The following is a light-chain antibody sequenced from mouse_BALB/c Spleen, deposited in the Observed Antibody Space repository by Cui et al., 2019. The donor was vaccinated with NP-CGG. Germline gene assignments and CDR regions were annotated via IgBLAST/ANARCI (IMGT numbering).Light chain of an antibody. CDR3: ALWYSNHWV. Sequence: QAVVPQESALTTSPGETVTLTCRSSTGAVRTSNYVNWVQDKPDHLFTGLIGGTNNRVPGVPARFSGSLIGDKAALTITGAQTEDEAIYFCALWYSNHWVFGGGTKLTVL. V-gene: IGLV1*01. CDR2: GTN. CDR1: TGAVRTSNY. J-gene: IGLJ1*01.